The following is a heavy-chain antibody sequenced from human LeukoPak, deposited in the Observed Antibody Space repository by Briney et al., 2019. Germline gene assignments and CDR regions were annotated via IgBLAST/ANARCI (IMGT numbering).Heavy chain of an antibody. CDR2: INHSGST. Sequence: NPSETLSLTCAVYGGSFSGYYWSWIRQPPGKGLEWIGEINHSGSTNYNPSLKSRVTISVDTSKNQFSLKLSSVTAADTAVYYCARHVPHARYYYGSGSYYSSPKYYFDYWGQGTLVTASS. D-gene: IGHD3-10*01. J-gene: IGHJ4*02. V-gene: IGHV4-34*01. CDR1: GGSFSGYY. CDR3: ARHVPHARYYYGSGSYYSSPKYYFDY.